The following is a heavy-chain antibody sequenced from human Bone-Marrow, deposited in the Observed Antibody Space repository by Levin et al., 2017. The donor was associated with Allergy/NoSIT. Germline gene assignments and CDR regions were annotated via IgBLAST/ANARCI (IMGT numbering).Heavy chain of an antibody. Sequence: PGGSLRLSCSASGFIFSTYSMNWVRQAPGKGLEWVSYISGTSSTIYYADSVKGRFTISRDNAKNSLYLQMNSLRDEDTAVYYCAPSSIVTGLQTDYWGQGTLVTVSS. V-gene: IGHV3-48*02. CDR1: GFIFSTYS. J-gene: IGHJ4*02. D-gene: IGHD1-26*01. CDR3: APSSIVTGLQTDY. CDR2: ISGTSSTI.